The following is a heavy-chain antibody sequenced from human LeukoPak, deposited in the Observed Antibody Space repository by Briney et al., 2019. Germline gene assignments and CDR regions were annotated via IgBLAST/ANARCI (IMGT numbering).Heavy chain of an antibody. CDR1: GGTFSSYA. CDR3: AREYYDFWSGYAPRYYYYGMDV. J-gene: IGHJ6*02. CDR2: IIPIFGTA. Sequence: SVKVPCKASGGTFSSYAISWLRQAPGQGLEWMGGIIPIFGTANYAQKFQGRVTITADESTSTAYMELSSLRSEDTAVYYCAREYYDFWSGYAPRYYYYGMDVWGQGTTVTVSS. D-gene: IGHD3-3*01. V-gene: IGHV1-69*13.